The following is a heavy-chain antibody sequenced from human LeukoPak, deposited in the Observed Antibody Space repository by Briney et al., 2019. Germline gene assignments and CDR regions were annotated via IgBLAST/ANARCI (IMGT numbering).Heavy chain of an antibody. CDR1: GFTFSSYS. CDR3: ARESLLGRIDY. CDR2: ISSSSSYI. J-gene: IGHJ4*02. Sequence: GGSLRLSCAASGFTFSSYSMNWVRQAPGKGLEWVSSISSSSSYIYYADSVKGRFTISRDNAKNSLYLQMNSLRAEDTAVYYCARESLLGRIDYWGQGTLVTVSS. V-gene: IGHV3-21*01. D-gene: IGHD1-1*01.